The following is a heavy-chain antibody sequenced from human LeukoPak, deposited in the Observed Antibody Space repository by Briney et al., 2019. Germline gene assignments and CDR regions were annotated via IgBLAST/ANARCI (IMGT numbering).Heavy chain of an antibody. V-gene: IGHV3-20*04. CDR2: INWNGGST. D-gene: IGHD2-15*01. J-gene: IGHJ4*02. CDR1: GFTFSNYW. CDR3: ARRGGYFDQ. Sequence: GALRLSCAASGFTFSNYWMHWVRQAPGKGLEWVSGINWNGGSTGYADSVKGRFTISRDNAKNSLYLQMNSLRAEDTAVYYCARRGGYFDQWGQGTLVTVSS.